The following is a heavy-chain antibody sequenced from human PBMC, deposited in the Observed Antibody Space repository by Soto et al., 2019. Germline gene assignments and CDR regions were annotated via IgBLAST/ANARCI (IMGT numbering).Heavy chain of an antibody. V-gene: IGHV4-30-2*02. CDR1: GGSISSGGYS. D-gene: IGHD2-8*01. CDR2: MYHSGVT. J-gene: IGHJ4*02. Sequence: SETLSLTCAVSGGSISSGGYSWSWIRQPPGKGLEWIGYMYHSGVTNSNPSLRGRLSISIDTAKNQFSLKLSSVTSADTAIYYCARTARVSDFWGPGILVTVSS. CDR3: ARTARVSDF.